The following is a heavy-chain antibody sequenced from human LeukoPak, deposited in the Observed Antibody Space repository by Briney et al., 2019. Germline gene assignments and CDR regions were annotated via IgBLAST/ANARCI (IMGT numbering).Heavy chain of an antibody. Sequence: GGSLRLSCAVSGVTLTSAWMSWVRQAPGKGLEWVGRIKGKTAAGAPDYVASVKGRFTISRDDSRNTLFLQMNSLKTEDTAVYYCLTGDYDFWSGFYSPNHYFDYWGQGTLVTVSS. CDR2: IKGKTAAGAP. J-gene: IGHJ4*02. D-gene: IGHD3-3*01. CDR3: LTGDYDFWSGFYSPNHYFDY. CDR1: GVTLTSAW. V-gene: IGHV3-15*01.